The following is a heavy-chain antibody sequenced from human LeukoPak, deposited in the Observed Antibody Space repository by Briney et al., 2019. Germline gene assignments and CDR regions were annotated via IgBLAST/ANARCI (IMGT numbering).Heavy chain of an antibody. D-gene: IGHD6-19*01. Sequence: SETLSLTCAVYGGSFSGYYWSWIRQPPGKGLEWIGEINHSGSTNYNPSLKSRVTISVDTSKNQFSLKLSSVTAADTAVYYCARGAAVAGLFPFDYWGQGTLVTVSS. CDR2: INHSGST. CDR1: GGSFSGYY. J-gene: IGHJ4*02. CDR3: ARGAAVAGLFPFDY. V-gene: IGHV4-34*01.